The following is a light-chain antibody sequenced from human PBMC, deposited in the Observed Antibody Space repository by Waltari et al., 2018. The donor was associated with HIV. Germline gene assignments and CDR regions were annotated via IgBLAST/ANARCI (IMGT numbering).Light chain of an antibody. Sequence: QSVLTQPASVSGAPGHSITISCTGTASDFGDYNYVPWYQQLPGKAPKLVIYDVTQRPSGISHRFSGSRSGTTASLTISGLQAEDEADYYYSSYARNSPWLFGGGTKLTVL. CDR1: ASDFGDYNY. CDR3: SSYARNSPWL. J-gene: IGLJ2*01. V-gene: IGLV2-14*03. CDR2: DVT.